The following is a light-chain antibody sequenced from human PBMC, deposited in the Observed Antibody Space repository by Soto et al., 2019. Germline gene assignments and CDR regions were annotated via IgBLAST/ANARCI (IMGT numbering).Light chain of an antibody. J-gene: IGKJ3*01. CDR2: AAS. CDR1: QSISSY. Sequence: MKQSPSALSGSVGGRVTITCGASQSISSYLNWYQQKPGKAPKLLIYAASSLQSGVPSRFSGSGSGTDFTLPISSLQSEDFATYYCQQSYITPRTFGPGTKVDI. CDR3: QQSYITPRT. V-gene: IGKV1-39*01.